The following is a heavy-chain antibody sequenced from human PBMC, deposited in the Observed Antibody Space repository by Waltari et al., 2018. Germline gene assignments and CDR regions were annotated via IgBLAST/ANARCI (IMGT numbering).Heavy chain of an antibody. J-gene: IGHJ4*02. Sequence: QVQLQESGPGLVKPSETLSLNCTVSGGSISSYYLSWIRQPPGKGLEWIGYIYYSGSTNYNPSLKSRVTISVDTSKNQFSLKLSSVTAADTAVYYCARGISGTAGEYFDYWGQGTLVTVSS. CDR2: IYYSGST. CDR3: ARGISGTAGEYFDY. D-gene: IGHD1-20*01. V-gene: IGHV4-59*01. CDR1: GGSISSYY.